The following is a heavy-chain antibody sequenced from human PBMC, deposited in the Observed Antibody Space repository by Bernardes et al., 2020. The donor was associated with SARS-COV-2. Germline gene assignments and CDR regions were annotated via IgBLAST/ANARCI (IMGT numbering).Heavy chain of an antibody. V-gene: IGHV4-34*01. Sequence: SETLSLTCAVYGGSFSNYYWSWIRQSPGKGLEWIGEINHYGSTNYNPSLKSRVTISVDTSKNHFSLKLSSVTAADTAVYYCARTYYDSSGSYLLLFVAFDIWGQGTMVTVSS. D-gene: IGHD3-22*01. CDR2: INHYGST. CDR3: ARTYYDSSGSYLLLFVAFDI. CDR1: GGSFSNYY. J-gene: IGHJ3*02.